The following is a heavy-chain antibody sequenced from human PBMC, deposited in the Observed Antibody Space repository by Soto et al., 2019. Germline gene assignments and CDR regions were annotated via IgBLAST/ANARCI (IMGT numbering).Heavy chain of an antibody. D-gene: IGHD3-10*01. V-gene: IGHV1-3*01. CDR1: GFTFSEYG. Sequence: VRLEQSGAEVKKPGASVRLSCKTSGFTFSEYGLHWVRQAPGQSFEWMGWINAGDGETKYSQVFQGRVTLSSYTSTRTIYMDVTILHLEDTSVYFCARVSNGDLGGYWGQGTLVTVSS. CDR3: ARVSNGDLGGY. CDR2: INAGDGET. J-gene: IGHJ4*02.